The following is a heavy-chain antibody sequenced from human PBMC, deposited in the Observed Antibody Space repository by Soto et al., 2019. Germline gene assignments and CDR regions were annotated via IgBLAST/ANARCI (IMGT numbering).Heavy chain of an antibody. V-gene: IGHV1-18*01. Sequence: QVQLVQSGAEVKKPGASVKVSCKASGYTFTSYGISWVRQAPGQGLEWMGWISASNGNTNYAQKLQGRVTMTTDTSTSTGYMELRSLRSDDTAVDYCARDRRGRDGLGYSYCNVKYGMDVWGQGTTVTVSS. J-gene: IGHJ6*02. CDR2: ISASNGNT. CDR1: GYTFTSYG. D-gene: IGHD5-18*01. CDR3: ARDRRGRDGLGYSYCNVKYGMDV.